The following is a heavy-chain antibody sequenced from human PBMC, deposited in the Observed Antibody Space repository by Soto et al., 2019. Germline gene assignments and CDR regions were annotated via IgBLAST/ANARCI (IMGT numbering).Heavy chain of an antibody. J-gene: IGHJ4*02. CDR2: IPSKTNTYAT. CDR3: TRQHLDVPVASAIDY. CDR1: GFTFSGST. Sequence: EVQLVESGGGLVQPGGSLKLSCAASGFTFSGSTIHWVRQPSGKGLEWVGRIPSKTNTYATAYAASVKGRFTISRDDSETTAYLQMDSLKTEDTAVYYCTRQHLDVPVASAIDYWGQGTLVTVSS. D-gene: IGHD6-19*01. V-gene: IGHV3-73*02.